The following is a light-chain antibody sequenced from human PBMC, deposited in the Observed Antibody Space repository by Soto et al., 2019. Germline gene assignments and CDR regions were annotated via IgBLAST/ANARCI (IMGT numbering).Light chain of an antibody. Sequence: IGLTLSALALALSQSEIATLSCRATQSVRSSLAWYLQPPGQAPRLLNDDASKRATGIPARFSGRGSGTDFTIIISRQEDDDLTDYYCQLYSSPDTFGQGTKVDIK. CDR1: QSVRSS. J-gene: IGKJ1*01. CDR3: QLYSSPDT. CDR2: DAS. V-gene: IGKV3-11*01.